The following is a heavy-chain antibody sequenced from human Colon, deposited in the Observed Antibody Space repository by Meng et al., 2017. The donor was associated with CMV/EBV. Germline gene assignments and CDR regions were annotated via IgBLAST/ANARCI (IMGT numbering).Heavy chain of an antibody. CDR2: ISGSGGTT. V-gene: IGHV3-23*01. CDR3: AKDGAEFLEWFDY. CDR1: GFTFNNYA. D-gene: IGHD3-3*01. Sequence: AASGFTFNNYAMSWVRQAPGKGLKWVAAISGSGGTTHYTDSVKGRFTISRDNSKRTLYLQMNSLTAEDTAVYFCAKDGAEFLEWFDYWGQGTLVTVSS. J-gene: IGHJ4*02.